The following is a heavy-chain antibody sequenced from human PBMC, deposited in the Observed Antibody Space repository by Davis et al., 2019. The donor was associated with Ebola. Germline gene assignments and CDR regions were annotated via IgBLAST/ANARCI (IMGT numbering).Heavy chain of an antibody. CDR2: INPHNGNT. J-gene: IGHJ4*02. V-gene: IGHV1-18*04. Sequence: ASVKVSCKASGYTFTSYGITWVRQAPGQGLEWMGWINPHNGNTNYAQNVQGRVTMTTDTSTSTAYMEVGILRSDDTAVYYCARAQFPTTSDHWGPGTLVTVSS. D-gene: IGHD1-1*01. CDR1: GYTFTSYG. CDR3: ARAQFPTTSDH.